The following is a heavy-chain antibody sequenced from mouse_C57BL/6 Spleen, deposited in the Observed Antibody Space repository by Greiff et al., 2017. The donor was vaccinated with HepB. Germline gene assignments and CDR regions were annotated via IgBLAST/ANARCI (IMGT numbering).Heavy chain of an antibody. CDR2: ISYDGSN. V-gene: IGHV3-6*01. Sequence: ESGPGLVKPSQSLSLTCSVTGYSITSGYYWNWIRQFPGNKLEWMGYISYDGSNNYNPSLKNRISITRDTSKNQFFLKLNSVTTEDTATYYCARRRSTGYFDVWGTGTTVTVSS. J-gene: IGHJ1*03. CDR3: ARRRSTGYFDV. CDR1: GYSITSGYY.